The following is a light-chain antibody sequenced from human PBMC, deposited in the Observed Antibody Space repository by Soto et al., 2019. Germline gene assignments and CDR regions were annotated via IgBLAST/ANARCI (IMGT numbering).Light chain of an antibody. CDR1: GSDVGDSSH. CDR2: EVN. J-gene: IGLJ1*01. Sequence: QSVLTQPRSVSGSPGQSVTISCTATGSDVGDSSHVSWYQLHPGKAPKLMIYEVNKRPSGVPDRFSGSKSGNTASLTVSGLQAEDEADYYCSSYAGSSNVFGTGTKLTVL. V-gene: IGLV2-8*01. CDR3: SSYAGSSNV.